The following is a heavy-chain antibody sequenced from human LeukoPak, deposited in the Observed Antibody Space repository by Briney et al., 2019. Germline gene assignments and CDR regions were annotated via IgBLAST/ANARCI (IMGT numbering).Heavy chain of an antibody. CDR2: IRSKAYGGTT. V-gene: IGHV3-49*04. CDR3: TVQVVPSDNWFDP. J-gene: IGHJ5*02. CDR1: GLIFGDYG. D-gene: IGHD2-8*02. Sequence: PGQPLRLSCTASGLIFGDYGMTWVRQAPGKGLEWLGFIRSKAYGGTTEYAASVKGRFIISRDDSKSIAYVQMNSLKTEDTAVYHCTVQVVPSDNWFDPWGQGTLVTVSS.